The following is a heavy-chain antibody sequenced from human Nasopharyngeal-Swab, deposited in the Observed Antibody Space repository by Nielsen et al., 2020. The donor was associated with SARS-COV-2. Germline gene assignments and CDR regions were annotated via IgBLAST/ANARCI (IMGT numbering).Heavy chain of an antibody. J-gene: IGHJ4*02. Sequence: GGSLRLFCAASGFTFSSYGLHRVRQAPGKGLEWVAVIWYDGSNKYYADSVKGRFTISRDNSKNTLYLQMNSLRAEDTAVYYCAREEMVGQWLERGYWGQGTLVTVSS. V-gene: IGHV3-33*08. D-gene: IGHD6-19*01. CDR1: GFTFSSYG. CDR2: IWYDGSNK. CDR3: AREEMVGQWLERGY.